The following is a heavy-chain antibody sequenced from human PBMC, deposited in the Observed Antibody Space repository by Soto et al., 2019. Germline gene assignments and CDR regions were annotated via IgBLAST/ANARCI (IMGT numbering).Heavy chain of an antibody. CDR3: ASVFEI. CDR2: IDHEGSAT. Sequence: PGGSLRLSCTTSGFSLSGYWVHWVRQVPGKGLVWVSGIDHEGSATSYADSVKGRFTISRDNAKNTAFLQMNSLTSEDTAVYYCASVFEIWGQG. V-gene: IGHV3-74*01. CDR1: GFSLSGYW. J-gene: IGHJ3*02.